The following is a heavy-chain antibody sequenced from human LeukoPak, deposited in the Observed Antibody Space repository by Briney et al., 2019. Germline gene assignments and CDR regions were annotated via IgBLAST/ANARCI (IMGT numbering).Heavy chain of an antibody. D-gene: IGHD1-26*01. CDR1: GGTFSSYA. J-gene: IGHJ6*02. CDR2: IIPIFGTA. CDR3: GNSGSYSSALYYYGMDV. V-gene: IGHV1-69*13. Sequence: GASVKVSCKASGGTFSSYAISWVRQAPGQGLEWMGGIIPIFGTANYAQKFQGRVTITADESTSTAYMELSSLRSEDTAVYYCGNSGSYSSALYYYGMDVWGQGTTVTVSS.